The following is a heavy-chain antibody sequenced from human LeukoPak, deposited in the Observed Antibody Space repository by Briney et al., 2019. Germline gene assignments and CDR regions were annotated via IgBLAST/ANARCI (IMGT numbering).Heavy chain of an antibody. CDR2: INHSGST. CDR3: ARGGIRYFDY. D-gene: IGHD2-21*01. Sequence: SEALSLTCAVYGGSFSGYYWSWIRQPPGKGLEWIGEINHSGSTNYNPSLKSRVTISVDTSKNQFSLKLSSVTAADTAVYYCARGGIRYFDYWGQGTLVTVSS. CDR1: GGSFSGYY. V-gene: IGHV4-34*01. J-gene: IGHJ4*02.